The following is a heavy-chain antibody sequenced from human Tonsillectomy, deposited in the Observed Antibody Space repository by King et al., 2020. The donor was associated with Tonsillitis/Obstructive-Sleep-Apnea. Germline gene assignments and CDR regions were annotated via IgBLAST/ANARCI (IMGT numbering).Heavy chain of an antibody. CDR1: GYSFTSYW. D-gene: IGHD2-2*01. CDR2: IDPIDSYT. CDR3: ARRYDCSSTSCYYMDV. J-gene: IGHJ6*03. V-gene: IGHV5-10-1*01. Sequence: EVQLVESGAEVKKPGESLRISCKGSGYSFTSYWISWVRQMPGKGLEWMGRIDPIDSYTNYSPSFQGHVTISADKSISTAYLQWSSLKASDTAMYYCARRYDCSSTSCYYMDVWGKGTTVTVSS.